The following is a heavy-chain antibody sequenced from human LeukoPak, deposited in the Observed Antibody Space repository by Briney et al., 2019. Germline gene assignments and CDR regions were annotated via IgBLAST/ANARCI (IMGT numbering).Heavy chain of an antibody. CDR3: ASTLYCSSTSCRDPHQS. J-gene: IGHJ4*02. D-gene: IGHD2-2*01. CDR2: INPNSGGT. V-gene: IGHV1-2*06. CDR1: GYTFTGYY. Sequence: ASVKVSCKAPGYTFTGYYMHWVRQAPGQGLEWMGRINPNSGGTNYAQKFQGRVTMTRDTSISTAYMELSRLRSDDTAVYYCASTLYCSSTSCRDPHQSWGQGTLVTVSS.